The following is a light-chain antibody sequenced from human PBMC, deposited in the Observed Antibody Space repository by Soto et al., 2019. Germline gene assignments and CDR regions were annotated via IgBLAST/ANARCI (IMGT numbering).Light chain of an antibody. Sequence: EIVLTQSPGTLSLSPGERGTLSCRASQNLGTLYLAWFQQKSGQAPRLLIYQTSIRAAGIPARFSASGSGTDFTLTISDVQPEDFALYYCHQRQSWPRTFGQGTKVDIK. CDR2: QTS. CDR3: HQRQSWPRT. CDR1: QNLGTLY. V-gene: IGKV3-11*01. J-gene: IGKJ1*01.